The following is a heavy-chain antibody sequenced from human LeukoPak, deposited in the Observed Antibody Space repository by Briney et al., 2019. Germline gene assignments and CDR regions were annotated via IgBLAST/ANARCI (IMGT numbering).Heavy chain of an antibody. D-gene: IGHD7-27*01. V-gene: IGHV3-74*01. J-gene: IGHJ4*02. Sequence: GGSLRLSCAASGFTFSNHWMHWVRQVSGKGLVWVSRINTDGSDTSYADSVEGRFTISRDNARNTLYLQMNSLRPEDTAVYYCARNNWGIDDWGQGTLATVSS. CDR2: INTDGSDT. CDR3: ARNNWGIDD. CDR1: GFTFSNHW.